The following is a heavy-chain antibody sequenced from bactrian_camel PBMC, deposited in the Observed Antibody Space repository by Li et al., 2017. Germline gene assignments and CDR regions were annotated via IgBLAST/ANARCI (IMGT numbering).Heavy chain of an antibody. J-gene: IGHJ4*01. V-gene: IGHV3S1*01. Sequence: HVQLVESGGGSVQAGGSLSLSCEMSGYTYTSKPCMGWFRQSPGKEREEIAEIKPRGAPRYLVDSVRSRFIISRDNDKNTLSLQMDHLEPEDTGMYYCASRGGYCSGRYRRGISRCESDSDYTLWGQGTQVTVS. CDR1: GYTYTSKPC. CDR2: IKPRGAPR. CDR3: ASRGGYCSGRYRRGISRCESDSDYTL. D-gene: IGHD2*01.